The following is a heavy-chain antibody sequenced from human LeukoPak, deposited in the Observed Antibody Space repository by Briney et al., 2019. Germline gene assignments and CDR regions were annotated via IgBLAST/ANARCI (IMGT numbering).Heavy chain of an antibody. V-gene: IGHV3-7*01. CDR3: ARGHRTGWEIYFDY. J-gene: IGHJ4*02. D-gene: IGHD6-19*01. Sequence: GGSLRLSCAASGFTFSSYGMHWVRQAPGMGLEWVANINQDGNEKYYVDSVKGRFTISRDNAKNSLYLQMNSLRAEDTAVYYCARGHRTGWEIYFDYWGQGTLVTVSS. CDR2: INQDGNEK. CDR1: GFTFSSYG.